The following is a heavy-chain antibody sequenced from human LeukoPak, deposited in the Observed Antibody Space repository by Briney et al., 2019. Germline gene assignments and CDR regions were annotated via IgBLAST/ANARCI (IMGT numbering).Heavy chain of an antibody. V-gene: IGHV4-31*03. D-gene: IGHD5-18*01. J-gene: IGHJ4*02. CDR1: GGSISSGGYS. CDR2: IYYSGST. CDR3: AREIQRGYSYGYPSGNYYD. Sequence: PSQTLSLTCTVSGGSISSGGYSWNWIRQHPGKGLEWIGYIYYSGSTYYNPSLKSRVTISIDTSKNQFSLKLSSVTAADTAVYYCAREIQRGYSYGYPSGNYYDWGQGTLVTVSS.